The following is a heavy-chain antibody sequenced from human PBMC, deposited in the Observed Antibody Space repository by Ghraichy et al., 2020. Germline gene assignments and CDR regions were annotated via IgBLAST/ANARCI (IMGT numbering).Heavy chain of an antibody. Sequence: SETLSLTCTVSGGSISSYYWSWTRQPPGKGLEWIGYIYYSGSTNYNPSLKSRVTISVDTSKNQFSLKLSSVTAADTAVYYCARVPGDGYNPHDAFDIWGQGTMVTVSS. CDR2: IYYSGST. CDR3: ARVPGDGYNPHDAFDI. CDR1: GGSISSYY. V-gene: IGHV4-59*01. D-gene: IGHD5-24*01. J-gene: IGHJ3*02.